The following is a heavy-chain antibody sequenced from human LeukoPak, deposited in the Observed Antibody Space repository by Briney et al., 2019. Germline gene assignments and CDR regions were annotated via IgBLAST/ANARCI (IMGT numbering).Heavy chain of an antibody. CDR3: ARDEGGEYYYGSGSYNY. J-gene: IGHJ4*02. CDR2: IISSSSYI. CDR1: GFTFISYS. D-gene: IGHD3-10*01. V-gene: IGHV3-21*01. Sequence: GSLRLSCAASGFTFISYSMNWVRQAPGKGLEWVSSIISSSSYIYYSDSVKGRFTISRDNAKNSLYLQMNSLRAEDTAVYYCARDEGGEYYYGSGSYNYWGQGTLVTVSS.